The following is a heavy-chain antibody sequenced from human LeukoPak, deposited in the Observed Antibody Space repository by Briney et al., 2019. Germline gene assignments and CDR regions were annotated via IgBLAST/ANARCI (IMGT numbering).Heavy chain of an antibody. CDR3: ARDGVGATPRQYYYYYYYMDV. V-gene: IGHV4-61*02. D-gene: IGHD1-26*01. CDR2: IYTSGST. CDR1: GGSISSGSYY. Sequence: PSQTLSLTCTVSGGSISSGSYYWSWIRQPAGKGLEWIGRIYTSGSTNYNPSLKRRVTISVDTSKNQFSLKLSSVTAADTAVYYCARDGVGATPRQYYYYYYYMDVWGKGTTVTVSS. J-gene: IGHJ6*03.